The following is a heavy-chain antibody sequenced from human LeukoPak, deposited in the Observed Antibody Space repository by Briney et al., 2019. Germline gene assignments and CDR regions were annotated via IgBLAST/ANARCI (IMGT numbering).Heavy chain of an antibody. J-gene: IGHJ4*02. CDR1: GGSISSSSYX. CDR2: IYYSGST. CDR3: ASRGPIGSEGYYFDY. Sequence: XETXXXXCXVSGGSISSSSYXXGWIRQPPGXXXXWIGTIYYSGSTYYNPSLKSRVTISVDTSKNQFSLKLSSVTAADTAVYYCASRGPIGSEGYYFDYWGQGTLVTVSS. D-gene: IGHD3-10*01. V-gene: IGHV4-39*01.